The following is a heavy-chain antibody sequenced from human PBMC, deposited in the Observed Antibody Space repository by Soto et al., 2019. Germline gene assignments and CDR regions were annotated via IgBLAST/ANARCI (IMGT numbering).Heavy chain of an antibody. D-gene: IGHD6-13*01. CDR3: AKERSEQQLVGWFDP. V-gene: IGHV3-30*18. Sequence: SLRLSCAASGFTASSYGMHWVRQAPGKGLEWVAVISYDGSNKYYADSVKGRFTISRDNSKNTLYLQMNSLRAEDTAVYYCAKERSEQQLVGWFDPWGQGTLVTVSS. CDR1: GFTASSYG. CDR2: ISYDGSNK. J-gene: IGHJ5*02.